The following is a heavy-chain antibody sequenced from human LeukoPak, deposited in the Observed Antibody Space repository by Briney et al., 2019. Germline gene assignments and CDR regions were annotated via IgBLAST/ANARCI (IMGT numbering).Heavy chain of an antibody. Sequence: PGGSLRLSCAASGFTFSSYGMHWVRQAPGKGLEWVAVIWYDGSNKYYADSVKGRFTIPRDNSKNTLYLQMNSLRAEDTAVYYCARGYSTMSGYSYFDYWGQGTLVTVSS. J-gene: IGHJ4*02. D-gene: IGHD3-3*01. CDR3: ARGYSTMSGYSYFDY. CDR2: IWYDGSNK. CDR1: GFTFSSYG. V-gene: IGHV3-33*01.